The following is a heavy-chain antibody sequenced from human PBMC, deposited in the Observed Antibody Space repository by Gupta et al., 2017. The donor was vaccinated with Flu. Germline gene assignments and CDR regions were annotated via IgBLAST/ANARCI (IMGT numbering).Heavy chain of an antibody. CDR3: AKELGCSGGSCYSEYFDY. CDR2: ISGSGGST. D-gene: IGHD2-15*01. Sequence: EVQLLESGGGLVQPGGSLRLSCAASGFTFSSYAMSWVRQAPGKGLEWVSAISGSGGSTYYADSVKGRFTISRDNSKNTLYLQMNSLRAEDTAVYYCAKELGCSGGSCYSEYFDYWGQGTLVTVSS. V-gene: IGHV3-23*01. J-gene: IGHJ4*02. CDR1: GFTFSSYA.